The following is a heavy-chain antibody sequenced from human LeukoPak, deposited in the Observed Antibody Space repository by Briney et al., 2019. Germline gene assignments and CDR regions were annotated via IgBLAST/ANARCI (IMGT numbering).Heavy chain of an antibody. CDR1: GGSISSSSYY. D-gene: IGHD6-13*01. CDR3: ARFSSIAAAFDY. Sequence: TSETLSLTCTVSGGSISSSSYYWGWIRQPPGKGLEWIGSIYYSGSTYYNPSLKSRVTISVDTSKNQFSLKLSSVTAADTAVYYCARFSSIAAAFDYWGQGTLVTVSS. CDR2: IYYSGST. V-gene: IGHV4-39*07. J-gene: IGHJ4*02.